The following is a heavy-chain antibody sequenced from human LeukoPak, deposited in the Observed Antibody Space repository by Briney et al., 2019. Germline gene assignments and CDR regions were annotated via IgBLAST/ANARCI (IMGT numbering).Heavy chain of an antibody. CDR3: VRQQTPHGNFDY. V-gene: IGHV3-13*01. D-gene: IGHD1-26*01. Sequence: GGPLRLSCATSGFTFSNHAMHWVGQATGKGVEWVSAIGTAGDTFYPGSVKGRFTISRENAKNSLSLQMNSLRAEDTAVYYCVRQQTPHGNFDYWGQGTLVTVSS. CDR1: GFTFSNHA. J-gene: IGHJ4*02. CDR2: IGTAGDT.